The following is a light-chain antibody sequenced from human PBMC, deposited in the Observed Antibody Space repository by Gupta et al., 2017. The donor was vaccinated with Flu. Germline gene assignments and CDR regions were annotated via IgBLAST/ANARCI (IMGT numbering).Light chain of an antibody. V-gene: IGLV2-14*01. CDR3: SSDTSSSTL. CDR1: SSDAGGYNY. CDR2: EVS. J-gene: IGLJ2*01. Sequence: QSALTQPASVSGSPGQSITISCTCPSSDAGGYNYVSWNHQHPGKAPNLMIYEVSSRPSGVATRFSGYKSGTTASLTISGRQDEDEDDYYCSSDTSSSTLFGGGTKLTVL.